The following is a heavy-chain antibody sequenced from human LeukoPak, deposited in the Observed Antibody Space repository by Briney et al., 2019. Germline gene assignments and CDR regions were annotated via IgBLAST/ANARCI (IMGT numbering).Heavy chain of an antibody. Sequence: ASVKVSCKASGYTFTSYDINWVRQATGQGLEWMGWMNPNSGNTGYAQKFQGRVTMTRNTSISTAYMELSSLRSEDTAVYYCARSDVTYCGGDFPFARPCGAFDIWGQGTMVTVSS. CDR1: GYTFTSYD. CDR3: ARSDVTYCGGDFPFARPCGAFDI. V-gene: IGHV1-8*01. D-gene: IGHD2-21*02. J-gene: IGHJ3*02. CDR2: MNPNSGNT.